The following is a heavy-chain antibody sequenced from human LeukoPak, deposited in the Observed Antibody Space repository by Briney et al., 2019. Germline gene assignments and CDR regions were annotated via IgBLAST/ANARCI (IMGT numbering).Heavy chain of an antibody. J-gene: IGHJ4*02. V-gene: IGHV4-34*01. D-gene: IGHD6-13*01. CDR3: ARVGPDSSSWHY. Sequence: SETLSLTCALYVGSLCVYYWRCIPHPPEEGVEWIGEINHSGSTNYNPSLKSRVTLSVDTSKTHFSLKVSSVTAADTAVYYCARVGPDSSSWHYWGQGTLVTVSS. CDR2: INHSGST. CDR1: VGSLCVYY.